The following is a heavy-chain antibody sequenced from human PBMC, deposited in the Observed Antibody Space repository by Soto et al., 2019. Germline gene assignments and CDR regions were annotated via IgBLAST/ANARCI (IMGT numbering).Heavy chain of an antibody. CDR3: ARGLDSGDCVDSFDP. V-gene: IGHV3-11*01. CDR2: ISSSGSTI. Sequence: PGGSLRLSCAASGFTFSDYYMSWIRQAPGKGLEWVSYISSSGSTIYYADSVKGRFTISRDNAKNSLYLQMNSLRAEDTAAYYCARGLDSGDCVDSFDPWGQGTLVTVSS. CDR1: GFTFSDYY. D-gene: IGHD2-21*02. J-gene: IGHJ5*02.